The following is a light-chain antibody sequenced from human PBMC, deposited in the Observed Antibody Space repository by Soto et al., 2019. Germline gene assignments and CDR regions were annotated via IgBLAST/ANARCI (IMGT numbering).Light chain of an antibody. CDR1: QSVSSY. V-gene: IGKV3-11*01. CDR2: DAS. J-gene: IGKJ2*01. Sequence: EIVLTQSPATLSLSPGERATLSCRASQSVSSYLAWYQQKPGQAPRLLIYDASNRATGITARFSGGGSGTDFTLTISSLEPDDFAVYYCQQRFNWPRFTFGQGTKLEIK. CDR3: QQRFNWPRFT.